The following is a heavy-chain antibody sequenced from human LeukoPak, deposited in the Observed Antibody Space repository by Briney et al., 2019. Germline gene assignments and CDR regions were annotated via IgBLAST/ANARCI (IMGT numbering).Heavy chain of an antibody. V-gene: IGHV3-30*02. Sequence: GGSLRLSCAASGFTFSSYGMHWVRQAPGKGLEWVAFIRYDGSNKYYADSVKGRFTISRDNSKNTLYLQMNSLRAEDTAVYYCARDPSFYGSGPFDYWGQGTLVTVSS. J-gene: IGHJ4*02. CDR1: GFTFSSYG. CDR2: IRYDGSNK. D-gene: IGHD3-10*01. CDR3: ARDPSFYGSGPFDY.